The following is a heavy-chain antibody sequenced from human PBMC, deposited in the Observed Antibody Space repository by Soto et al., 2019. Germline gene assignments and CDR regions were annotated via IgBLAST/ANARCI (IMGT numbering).Heavy chain of an antibody. D-gene: IGHD6-19*01. CDR1: GFTFSSYA. J-gene: IGHJ6*02. Sequence: GGSLRLSCAASGFTFSSYAMSWVRQAPGKGLEWVSAISGSGGSTYYADSVKGRFTISRDNSKNTVYLQMNSLRAEDTAVYYCARDRSSTYYYYGMDLWGQGTTVTVSS. CDR2: ISGSGGST. V-gene: IGHV3-23*01. CDR3: ARDRSSTYYYYGMDL.